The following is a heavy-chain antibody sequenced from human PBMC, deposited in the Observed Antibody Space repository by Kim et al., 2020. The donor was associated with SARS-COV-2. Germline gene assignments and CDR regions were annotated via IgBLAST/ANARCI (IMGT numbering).Heavy chain of an antibody. D-gene: IGHD3-3*01. V-gene: IGHV3-30*03. CDR3: AHIHGPLRDRGVNFDS. J-gene: IGHJ4*02. Sequence: GGSLRLSCTASGFTFSNYVMHWVRLAPGKGLEWVAVISYDGISKYYAGSLKGRFTISRDNSMNTLYLQMDSLRGEDTAVYFCAHIHGPLRDRGVNFDSWGQGTLVTVSS. CDR2: ISYDGISK. CDR1: GFTFSNYV.